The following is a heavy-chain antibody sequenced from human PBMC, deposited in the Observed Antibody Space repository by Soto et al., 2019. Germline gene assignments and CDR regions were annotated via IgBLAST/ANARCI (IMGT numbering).Heavy chain of an antibody. Sequence: SETLSLTCAVYGESFSGYYWSWIRQPPGKGLEWIGEINHSGSTNYNPSLKSRVTISVDTSKNQFSLKLSSVTAADTAVYYCARGRIYDYVWGSSRYQFDYWGQGTLVTVSS. D-gene: IGHD3-16*02. J-gene: IGHJ4*02. V-gene: IGHV4-34*01. CDR1: GESFSGYY. CDR2: INHSGST. CDR3: ARGRIYDYVWGSSRYQFDY.